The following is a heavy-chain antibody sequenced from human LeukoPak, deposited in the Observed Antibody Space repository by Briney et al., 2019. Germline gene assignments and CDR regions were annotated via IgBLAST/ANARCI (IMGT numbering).Heavy chain of an antibody. CDR2: MNPNSGTS. V-gene: IGHV1-8*01. J-gene: IGHJ6*02. CDR3: ARMTRGYYDILTGYYDYYYYGMDV. D-gene: IGHD3-9*01. CDR1: GYTFTSYD. Sequence: ASVKVSCKASGYTFTSYDIHWVRQATGQGLEWMGWMNPNSGTSGYAQKFQGRVTMTRHTSTSTAYMELSSLRSEDTAVYYCARMTRGYYDILTGYYDYYYYGMDVWGQGTTVTVSS.